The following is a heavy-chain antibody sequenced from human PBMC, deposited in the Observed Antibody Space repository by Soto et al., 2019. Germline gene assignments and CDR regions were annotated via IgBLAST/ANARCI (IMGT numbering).Heavy chain of an antibody. Sequence: PGGSLRLSCAASGFTFSSYGMHWVRQAPGKGLEWVAVISYDGSNKYYADPVKSRFPISRDNSKNTLYLQMNSLRAEETAVYYCVGGYYYYYVMDVWAQGTTVPVS. CDR1: GFTFSSYG. CDR3: VGGYYYYYVMDV. D-gene: IGHD6-13*01. V-gene: IGHV3-30*03. J-gene: IGHJ6*02. CDR2: ISYDGSNK.